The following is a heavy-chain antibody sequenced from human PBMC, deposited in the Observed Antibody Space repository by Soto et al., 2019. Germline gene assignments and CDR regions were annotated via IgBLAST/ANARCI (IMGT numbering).Heavy chain of an antibody. CDR2: IIPNFGTP. D-gene: IGHD6-13*01. V-gene: IGHV1-69*18. Sequence: QVVLVQSGAEVKKPGSSVKVSCKSSGGTFSSYGINWVRQAPGQGPEWMGMIIPNFGTPKYAQKFQGRVTITADESTRTAYMELSSLRCEDTSVYYCAGDGRSSSYDYWGQGTLVTVSS. CDR3: AGDGRSSSYDY. CDR1: GGTFSSYG. J-gene: IGHJ4*02.